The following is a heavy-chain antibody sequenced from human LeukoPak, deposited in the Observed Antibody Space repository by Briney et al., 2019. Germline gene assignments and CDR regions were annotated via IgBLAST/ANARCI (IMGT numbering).Heavy chain of an antibody. CDR3: AREGVEDYGMDV. Sequence: PGGSLRLSCAASGFTFSSFAMHWVRQAPGKQLEYVSAICSNGGCTYYANSVKGRFTISRENAKNSLYLQMNSLRVGDTAVYYCAREGVEDYGMDVWGQGTMVTVSS. CDR1: GFTFSSFA. V-gene: IGHV3-64*01. CDR2: ICSNGGCT. J-gene: IGHJ6*02.